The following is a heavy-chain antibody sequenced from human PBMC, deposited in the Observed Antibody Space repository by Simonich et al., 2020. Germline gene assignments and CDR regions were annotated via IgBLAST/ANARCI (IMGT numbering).Heavy chain of an antibody. Sequence: QVQLQESGPGLVKPSETLSLTCTVSGGPISSYYWSWSRQPPGKGLEWIGYIYYSGGTNYNPSLKSRVTISVDTSKNQFSLKLSSVTAADTAVYYCARHDRWLQFYFDYWGQGTLVTVSS. CDR1: GGPISSYY. J-gene: IGHJ4*02. CDR3: ARHDRWLQFYFDY. V-gene: IGHV4-59*08. CDR2: IYYSGGT. D-gene: IGHD5-12*01.